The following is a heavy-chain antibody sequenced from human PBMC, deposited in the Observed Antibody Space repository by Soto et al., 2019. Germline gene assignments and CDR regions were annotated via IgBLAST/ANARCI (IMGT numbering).Heavy chain of an antibody. CDR2: IYHSGTT. J-gene: IGHJ6*02. CDR1: GDSISSGYY. Sequence: SETLSLTCAVSGDSISSGYYWAWIRQPPGKGLEWIGSIYHSGTTYYNPSLKSRVTISVDTSKNQFSLKLSSVTAADSAVYYCARDRFYSGLDVWGQGTTVTVSS. CDR3: ARDRFYSGLDV. V-gene: IGHV4-38-2*02.